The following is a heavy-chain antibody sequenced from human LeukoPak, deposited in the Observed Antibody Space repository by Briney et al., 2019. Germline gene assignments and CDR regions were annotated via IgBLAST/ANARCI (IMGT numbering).Heavy chain of an antibody. J-gene: IGHJ4*02. V-gene: IGHV1-2*06. CDR2: INPNSGGT. D-gene: IGHD5-24*01. CDR3: ARKQSVDGSADY. Sequence: ASVKVSCKASGYTFTNYAFSWVRQAPGQGLEWMGRINPNSGGTNYAQKFQGRVTMTRDTSISTAYMELSRLRSDVTAVYYCARKQSVDGSADYWGQGTLVTVSS. CDR1: GYTFTNYA.